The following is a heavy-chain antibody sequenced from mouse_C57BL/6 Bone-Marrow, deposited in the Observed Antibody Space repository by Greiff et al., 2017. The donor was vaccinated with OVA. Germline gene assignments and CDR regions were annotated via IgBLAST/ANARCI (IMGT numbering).Heavy chain of an antibody. CDR3: ARPYSNYVYYAMDY. Sequence: EVKLVESGGGLVKPGGSLKLSCAASGFTFSSYAMYWVRQTPEKRLEWVAYISNGGGSTYYPDTVKGRFTISRDNAKNTLYLQMSRLKSEDTAMYYCARPYSNYVYYAMDYWGQGTSVTVSS. J-gene: IGHJ4*01. CDR1: GFTFSSYA. D-gene: IGHD2-5*01. V-gene: IGHV5-12*01. CDR2: ISNGGGST.